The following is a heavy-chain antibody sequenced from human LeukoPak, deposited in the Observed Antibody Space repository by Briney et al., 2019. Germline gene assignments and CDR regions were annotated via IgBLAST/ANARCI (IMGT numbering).Heavy chain of an antibody. J-gene: IGHJ3*01. Sequence: SETLSLTCTVSGGSISSYYWSWIRQPPGKGLEWIGYIYYSGSTDYNPSLKSRVPMSVDTSKNQFSLKLSSVTAADTAVYYCAKVLRFLELFPQGAFDVWGQGTMVTVSS. V-gene: IGHV4-59*01. CDR3: AKVLRFLELFPQGAFDV. CDR1: GGSISSYY. CDR2: IYYSGST. D-gene: IGHD3-3*01.